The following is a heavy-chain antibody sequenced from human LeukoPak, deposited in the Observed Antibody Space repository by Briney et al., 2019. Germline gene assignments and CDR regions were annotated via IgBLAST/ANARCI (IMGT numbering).Heavy chain of an antibody. CDR3: ARGARAVGATSDY. D-gene: IGHD1-26*01. CDR1: GYTFTGYY. V-gene: IGHV1-2*04. Sequence: ASVKVSCKASGYTFTGYYMHWVRQAPGQGLEWMGRINPNSGGTNYAQKFQGWVTMTRDTSISTAYMELSRLRSDDTAVYYCARGARAVGATSDYWGQGTLVTVSS. CDR2: INPNSGGT. J-gene: IGHJ4*02.